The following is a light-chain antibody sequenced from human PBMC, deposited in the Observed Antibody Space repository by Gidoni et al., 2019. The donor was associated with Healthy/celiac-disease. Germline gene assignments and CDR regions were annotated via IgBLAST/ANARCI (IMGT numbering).Light chain of an antibody. CDR2: ANN. V-gene: IGLV1-51*01. J-gene: IGLJ2*01. CDR1: SSNIGNNY. CDR3: GTWDSSLSAKV. Sequence: QSVLTQPPSVSAAPGQYVTIPCSGSSSNIGNNYVSWYQQLPGTAPKLLIYANNKRPSGIPDRFSGAKSGTSATLGITGLQTGDEADYYCGTWDSSLSAKVFGGGTKLTVL.